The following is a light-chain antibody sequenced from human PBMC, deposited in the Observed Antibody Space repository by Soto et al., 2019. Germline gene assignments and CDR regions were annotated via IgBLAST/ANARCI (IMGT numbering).Light chain of an antibody. CDR3: CSYAGSSRV. V-gene: IGLV2-23*01. CDR1: SSDVGSYNL. CDR2: EGS. J-gene: IGLJ3*02. Sequence: QSALTQPASVSGSPGQSITISCTGTSSDVGSYNLVSWYQQHSGKAPKLMIYEGSKRPSGVSNRFSGSKSGNTASLTISGLQAEDEADYYCCSYAGSSRVFGGGTQVTVL.